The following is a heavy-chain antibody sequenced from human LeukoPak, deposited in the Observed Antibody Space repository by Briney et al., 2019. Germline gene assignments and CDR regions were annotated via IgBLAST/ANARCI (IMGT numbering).Heavy chain of an antibody. J-gene: IGHJ5*02. CDR3: ARAVDIVADDPNWFDP. CDR2: ISSSSSYI. D-gene: IGHD5-12*01. CDR1: GFTFSSYS. Sequence: GGSLRLSYAASGFTFSSYSMNWVRQAPGKGLEWVSSISSSSSYIYYADSVKGRFTISRDNAKNSLYLQMNSLRAEDTAVYYCARAVDIVADDPNWFDPWGQGTLVTVSS. V-gene: IGHV3-21*01.